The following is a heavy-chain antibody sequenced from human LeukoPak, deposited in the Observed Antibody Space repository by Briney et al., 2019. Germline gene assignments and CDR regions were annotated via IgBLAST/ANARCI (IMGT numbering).Heavy chain of an antibody. CDR2: ISSSDTTI. V-gene: IGHV3-48*04. CDR3: AKDTVIAYYDSSGYPGY. J-gene: IGHJ4*02. Sequence: GGSLRLSCAASGFTFSSYSMNWVRQAPGKGLEWLSYISSSDTTIYYADSVKGRFTISRDNAKNSLYLQMNSLRAEDTAVYYCAKDTVIAYYDSSGYPGYWGQGTLVTVSS. CDR1: GFTFSSYS. D-gene: IGHD3-22*01.